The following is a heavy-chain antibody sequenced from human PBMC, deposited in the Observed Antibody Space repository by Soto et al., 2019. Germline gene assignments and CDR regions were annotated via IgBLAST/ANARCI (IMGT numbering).Heavy chain of an antibody. Sequence: QVQLVQSGAEVKKPGASVRVSCKPSGYTFTSYGISWVRQAPGQGLEWMGWISGYNGNTNFAQSLQGRVTMTTDTSTTTAYMELRSLKSDDTAVYYCARVSPSSRAAAPWGQGTLVPVS. CDR3: ARVSPSSRAAAP. CDR1: GYTFTSYG. D-gene: IGHD6-13*01. V-gene: IGHV1-18*01. CDR2: ISGYNGNT. J-gene: IGHJ4*02.